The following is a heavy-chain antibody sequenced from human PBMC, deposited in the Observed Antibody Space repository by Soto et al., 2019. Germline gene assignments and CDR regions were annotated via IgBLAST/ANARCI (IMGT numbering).Heavy chain of an antibody. V-gene: IGHV3-23*01. J-gene: IGHJ6*02. CDR1: GFNFMTYA. CDR3: VKDWSGKNCPCMDV. D-gene: IGHD3-3*01. Sequence: GGSLRLSGAASGFNFMTYAMTWVRQGPGMGLEWVSTISGGDDKTYYADSVKGRFIVSRDNSKNTLFLQMNSLRAEDAALYYCVKDWSGKNCPCMDVWGHGTTVNVSS. CDR2: ISGGDDKT.